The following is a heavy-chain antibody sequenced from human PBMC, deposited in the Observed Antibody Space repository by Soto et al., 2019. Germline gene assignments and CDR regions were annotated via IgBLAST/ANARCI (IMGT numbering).Heavy chain of an antibody. V-gene: IGHV3-30-3*01. Sequence: QVQLVESGGGVVQPGRSLRLSCAASGFTFSSYAMHWVRQAPGKGLEWVAVMSYDGSNKYYADSVKGRFTISRDNSKNTLYLQMNSLRAEDTAVYYCARDLRIAAAGTGWGQGTLVTVSS. J-gene: IGHJ4*02. CDR3: ARDLRIAAAGTG. D-gene: IGHD6-13*01. CDR2: MSYDGSNK. CDR1: GFTFSSYA.